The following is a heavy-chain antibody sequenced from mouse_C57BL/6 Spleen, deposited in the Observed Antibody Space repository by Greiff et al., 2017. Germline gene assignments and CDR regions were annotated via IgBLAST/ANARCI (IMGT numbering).Heavy chain of an antibody. V-gene: IGHV5-16*01. CDR3: ARGPDYYGSSYVGYFDV. CDR2: INYDGSST. J-gene: IGHJ1*03. Sequence: DVHLVESEGGLVQPGSSMKLSCTASGFTFSDYYMAWVRQVPEKGLEWVANINYDGSSTYYLDSLKSRFIISRDNAKNILYLQMSSLKSEDTATYYCARGPDYYGSSYVGYFDVWGTGTTVTVSS. CDR1: GFTFSDYY. D-gene: IGHD1-1*01.